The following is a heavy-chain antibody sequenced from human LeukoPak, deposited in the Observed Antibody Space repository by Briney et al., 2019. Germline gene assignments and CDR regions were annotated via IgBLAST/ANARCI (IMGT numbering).Heavy chain of an antibody. V-gene: IGHV3-48*04. J-gene: IGHJ4*02. CDR2: ISSSGSNI. CDR1: GFTFSSYS. Sequence: GGSLRLSCAASGFTFSSYSMNWVRQAPGKRLEWVAYISSSGSNIHYADAVKGRFTISRDNAENSLYLQMNSLRAEDTAIYYCAPDGYYWGQGTLVTVSS. D-gene: IGHD6-13*01. CDR3: APDGYY.